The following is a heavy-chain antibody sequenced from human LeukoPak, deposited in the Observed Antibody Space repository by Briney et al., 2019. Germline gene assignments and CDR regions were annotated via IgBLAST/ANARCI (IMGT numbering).Heavy chain of an antibody. CDR1: GDTFTSYA. J-gene: IGHJ4*02. CDR3: ARDLWDNPRDY. Sequence: GASVKVSCKASGDTFTSYAMHWVRQAPGQRLEWMGWINAGNGNTKYSQKFQGRVTITRDTSASTAYMELSSLRSEDTAVYYCARDLWDNPRDYWGQGTLVTVSS. CDR2: INAGNGNT. D-gene: IGHD3-16*01. V-gene: IGHV1-3*01.